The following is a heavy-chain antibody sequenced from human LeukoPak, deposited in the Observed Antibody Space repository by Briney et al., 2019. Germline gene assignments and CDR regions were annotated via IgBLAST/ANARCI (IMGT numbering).Heavy chain of an antibody. Sequence: GRSLRLSCAASGFTFSSYGMHWVRQAPGKGLEWVAVIWYDGSNKYYADSVKGRFTISRDNSKNTLYLQMNSLRAEDTAVYYCARDLFGYSYAPNGMDVWGQGTTVTVSS. CDR1: GFTFSSYG. CDR2: IWYDGSNK. V-gene: IGHV3-33*01. J-gene: IGHJ6*02. D-gene: IGHD5-18*01. CDR3: ARDLFGYSYAPNGMDV.